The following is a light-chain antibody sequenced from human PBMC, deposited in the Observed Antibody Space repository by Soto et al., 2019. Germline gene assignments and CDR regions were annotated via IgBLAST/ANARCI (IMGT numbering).Light chain of an antibody. CDR1: QSVNSDY. CDR3: QQYGSSPWT. Sequence: EIVLTQSPGTLSLSPGERATLSCRASQSVNSDYLAWYQKKPGQAPRLLIYGASSRATGIPDRFSGSGSGTDFTLTISRLEPEDFAVFYCQQYGSSPWTFGQGTNVEIK. J-gene: IGKJ1*01. CDR2: GAS. V-gene: IGKV3-20*01.